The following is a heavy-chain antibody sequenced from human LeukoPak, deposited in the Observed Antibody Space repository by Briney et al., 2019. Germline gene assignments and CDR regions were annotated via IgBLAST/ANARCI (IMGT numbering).Heavy chain of an antibody. CDR3: ARPALRANMITFGGVINPRELYFDY. Sequence: ASVKVSCKASGYTFTSYGISWVRQAPGQGLEWMGWISAYNGNTNYAQKLQGRVTMTTDTSTSTAYMELRSLRSDDTAVYYCARPALRANMITFGGVINPRELYFDYWGQGTLVTVSS. CDR1: GYTFTSYG. D-gene: IGHD3-16*02. J-gene: IGHJ4*02. CDR2: ISAYNGNT. V-gene: IGHV1-18*01.